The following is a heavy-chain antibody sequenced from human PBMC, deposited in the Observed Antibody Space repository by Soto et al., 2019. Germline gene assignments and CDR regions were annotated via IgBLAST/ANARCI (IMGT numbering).Heavy chain of an antibody. CDR2: ISYDGSNK. Sequence: SCKASGNTVPNYAMHWVRQAPGKGLEWVAVISYDGSNKYYADSVKGRFTISRDNSKNTLYLQMNSLRTEDTAVYYCARPLWRDDYNWGYFDLWGRGTLVTVSS. D-gene: IGHD4-4*01. V-gene: IGHV3-30-3*01. CDR1: GNTVPNYA. CDR3: ARPLWRDDYNWGYFDL. J-gene: IGHJ2*01.